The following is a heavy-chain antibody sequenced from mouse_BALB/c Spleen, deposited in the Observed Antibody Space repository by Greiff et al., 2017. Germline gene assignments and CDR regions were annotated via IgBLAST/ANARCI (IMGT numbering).Heavy chain of an antibody. J-gene: IGHJ3*01. V-gene: IGHV5-4*02. D-gene: IGHD2-2*01. CDR2: ISDGGSYT. Sequence: EVQWVESGGGLVKPGGSLKLSCAASGFTFSDYYMYWVRQTPEKRLEWVATISDGGSYTYYPDSVKGRFTISRDNAKNNLYLQMSSLKSEDTAMYYCARYGFGGFAYWGQGTLVTVSA. CDR1: GFTFSDYY. CDR3: ARYGFGGFAY.